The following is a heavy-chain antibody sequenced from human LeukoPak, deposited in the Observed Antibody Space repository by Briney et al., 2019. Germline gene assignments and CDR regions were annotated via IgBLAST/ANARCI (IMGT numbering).Heavy chain of an antibody. CDR2: ISGSGDST. V-gene: IGHV3-23*01. CDR1: GFALRCYP. Sequence: PGGSLRLSCAASGFALRCYPGSSVRQAPGKGLEWVSAISGSGDSTYYADSVKGRFTISTDNSKNTLYLQMNSLRAEDTAVYYCAKGTYYGSGSYPYWGQGTLVTVSS. CDR3: AKGTYYGSGSYPY. D-gene: IGHD3-10*01. J-gene: IGHJ4*02.